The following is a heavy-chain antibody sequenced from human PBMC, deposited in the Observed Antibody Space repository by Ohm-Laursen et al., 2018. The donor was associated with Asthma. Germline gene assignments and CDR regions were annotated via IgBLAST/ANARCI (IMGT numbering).Heavy chain of an antibody. J-gene: IGHJ4*02. CDR2: ISYDGSNK. Sequence: SLRLSCAASGFTFRSYAMHWVRQAPGKGLEWVAVISYDGSNKYYADSVKGRFTISRDNSKNTLYLQMNSLRAEDTAVYYCARDPNEYYDFWSGPKGAFAYWGQGTLVTVSS. CDR3: ARDPNEYYDFWSGPKGAFAY. D-gene: IGHD3-3*01. CDR1: GFTFRSYA. V-gene: IGHV3-30-3*01.